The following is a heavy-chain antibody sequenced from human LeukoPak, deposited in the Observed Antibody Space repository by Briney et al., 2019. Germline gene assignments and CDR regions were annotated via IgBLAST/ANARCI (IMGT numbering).Heavy chain of an antibody. CDR3: ARSRGWLQSHPLGY. Sequence: SETLSLTCAVYGGSFSGYYWSWIRQPPGKGLEWIGEIHHSGSTNYNPSLKSRVTISVDTSKNQFSLKLSSVTAADTAVYYCARSRGWLQSHPLGYWGQGTLVTVSS. CDR1: GGSFSGYY. D-gene: IGHD5-24*01. V-gene: IGHV4-34*01. J-gene: IGHJ4*02. CDR2: IHHSGST.